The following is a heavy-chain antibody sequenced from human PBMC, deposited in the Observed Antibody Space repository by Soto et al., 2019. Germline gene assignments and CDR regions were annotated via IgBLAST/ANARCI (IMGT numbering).Heavy chain of an antibody. CDR2: IIPIFATP. CDR3: ARDPDSGTNSVLGLVDY. CDR1: GGPFNDYS. Sequence: QVQLVQSGAEVKKPGSSVKVSCKASGGPFNDYSINWVRQAPGQVLEWMGGIIPIFATPNYAQKFQGRVTITADKSTSTAYMELSNLRSEDTAIDCCARDPDSGTNSVLGLVDYWGQGTLVTVTS. J-gene: IGHJ4*02. D-gene: IGHD2-8*01. V-gene: IGHV1-69*06.